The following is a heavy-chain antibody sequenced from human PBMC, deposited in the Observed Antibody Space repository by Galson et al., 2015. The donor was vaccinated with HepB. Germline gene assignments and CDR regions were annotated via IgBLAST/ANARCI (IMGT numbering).Heavy chain of an antibody. Sequence: SLRLSCAASGFTFSSYSMNWVRQAPGKGLEWVSYISSSSSTIYHADSVKGRFTISRDNAKNSLYLQMNSLRDEDTAVYYCARVIVPTAIPAGNDYWGQGTLVTVSS. D-gene: IGHD2-2*02. CDR2: ISSSSSTI. CDR3: ARVIVPTAIPAGNDY. J-gene: IGHJ4*02. CDR1: GFTFSSYS. V-gene: IGHV3-48*02.